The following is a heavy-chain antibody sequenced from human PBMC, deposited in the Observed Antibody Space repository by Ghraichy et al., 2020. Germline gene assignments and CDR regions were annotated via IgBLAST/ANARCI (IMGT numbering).Heavy chain of an antibody. J-gene: IGHJ5*02. Sequence: SETLSLTCEVSGGSIRSSSYYWAWIRQPPGKGLEWIGSVFYSGNTYYNPSLKSRVTISVDTSKNQFFLKLKSVTAADTAIYYCADPGGGSTWYNWFDPWGQGTLVTVSS. CDR1: GGSIRSSSYY. D-gene: IGHD2-15*01. CDR2: VFYSGNT. CDR3: ADPGGGSTWYNWFDP. V-gene: IGHV4-39*01.